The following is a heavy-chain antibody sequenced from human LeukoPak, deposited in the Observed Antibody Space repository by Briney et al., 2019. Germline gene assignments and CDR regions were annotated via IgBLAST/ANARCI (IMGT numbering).Heavy chain of an antibody. CDR1: GFTFSSYS. CDR3: ARYNSSPEIYPFDY. D-gene: IGHD6-13*01. J-gene: IGHJ4*02. Sequence: KSGGSLRLSCAASGFTFSSYSMNWVRQAPGKGLEWVSSISSSSRYKYYADSVKGRFTISRDNAKNSLYLQMNSLRAEDTAVYYCARYNSSPEIYPFDYWGQGTLVTVSS. CDR2: ISSSSRYK. V-gene: IGHV3-21*01.